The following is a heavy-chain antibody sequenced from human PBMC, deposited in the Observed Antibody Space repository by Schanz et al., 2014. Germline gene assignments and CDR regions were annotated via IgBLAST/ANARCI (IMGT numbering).Heavy chain of an antibody. CDR3: ARKVVATIGGYYDN. D-gene: IGHD5-12*01. CDR1: GFTFSSYA. V-gene: IGHV3-23*01. J-gene: IGHJ4*02. Sequence: EVHLLDSGGGLVQPGGSLRLSCAASGFTFSSYAMSWVRQARGKGLEWVSAMNESHSTIYYADSVRGRFTISRDNAENTLFLQMNSLRAEDTAVYYCARKVVATIGGYYDNWGQGTLVIVSS. CDR2: MNESHSTI.